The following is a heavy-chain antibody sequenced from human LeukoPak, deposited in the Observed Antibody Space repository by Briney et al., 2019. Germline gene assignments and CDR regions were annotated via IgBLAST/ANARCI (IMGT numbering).Heavy chain of an antibody. V-gene: IGHV4-4*07. Sequence: SETLSLTCTLSGDSISGFYWSWIRQPGGKGLQWIGRISTCGRPNYNPTLKSRVTMSVDRSTNEFSLTVRSVTAADTALYYCARGLPSYGDYVDYYFYMDVWGKGTTVTVSS. J-gene: IGHJ6*03. CDR1: GDSISGFY. D-gene: IGHD4-17*01. CDR2: ISTCGRP. CDR3: ARGLPSYGDYVDYYFYMDV.